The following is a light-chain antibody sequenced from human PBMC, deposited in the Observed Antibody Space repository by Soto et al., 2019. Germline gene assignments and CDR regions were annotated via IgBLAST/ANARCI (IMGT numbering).Light chain of an antibody. CDR1: QSISRS. CDR2: DAS. Sequence: EIGLTQSPGTLSLSPGERATLSCRASQSISRSLAWYQQKPGQAPRLLISDASTRATGIPARFSGSGSGTEFTLTISSLQSEDFALYYCHQYNSWPPGTFGQGTKVDI. V-gene: IGKV3-15*01. CDR3: HQYNSWPPGT. J-gene: IGKJ2*01.